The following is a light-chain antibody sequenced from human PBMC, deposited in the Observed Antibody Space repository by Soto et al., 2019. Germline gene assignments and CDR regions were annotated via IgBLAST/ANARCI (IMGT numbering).Light chain of an antibody. CDR3: SSFTTDSTDV. Sequence: QSVLTQPASVSGSPGQSITISCTGTSSDVGANIFVSWYQQHPGKVPKLMIYTVSSRPSGVSQRFSGSKSGNTASLTISGLQAEDEADYYCSSFTTDSTDVVGTGTKVTVL. CDR1: SSDVGANIF. J-gene: IGLJ1*01. CDR2: TVS. V-gene: IGLV2-14*01.